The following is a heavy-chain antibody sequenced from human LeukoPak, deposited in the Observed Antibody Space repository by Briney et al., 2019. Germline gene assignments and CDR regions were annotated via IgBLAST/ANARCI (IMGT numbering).Heavy chain of an antibody. V-gene: IGHV3-30*03. CDR1: GFTFSTSG. D-gene: IGHD3-16*02. CDR3: ARNSQYDYIWGSYREYFDY. Sequence: PGGSLRLSCAASGFTFSTSGMHWVRQAPGKGLEWVAVISYDGSNKYYADSVKGRFTISRDNSKNTLYLQMNSLRAEDTAVYYCARNSQYDYIWGSYREYFDYWGQGTLVTVSS. CDR2: ISYDGSNK. J-gene: IGHJ4*02.